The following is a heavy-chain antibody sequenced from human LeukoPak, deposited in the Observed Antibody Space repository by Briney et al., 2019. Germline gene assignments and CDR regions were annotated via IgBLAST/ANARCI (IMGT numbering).Heavy chain of an antibody. J-gene: IGHJ3*02. D-gene: IGHD6-19*01. CDR1: GFTFSSSA. CDR3: AREIAVAGPNAFDI. Sequence: PGGSLRLSCAASGFTFSSSAMSWVRQAPGKGLEWVSAISGPGGATYYADSVKGRFTISRDNSKNTLYVQMNSLRAEDTAVYYCAREIAVAGPNAFDIWGQGTMVTVSS. V-gene: IGHV3-23*01. CDR2: ISGPGGAT.